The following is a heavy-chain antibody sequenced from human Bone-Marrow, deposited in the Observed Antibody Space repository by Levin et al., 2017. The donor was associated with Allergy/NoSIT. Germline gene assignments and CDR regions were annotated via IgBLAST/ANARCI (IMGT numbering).Heavy chain of an antibody. CDR3: ARGGGWDYDYDWGSYRPQDFDC. Sequence: PSETLSLTCTVSNGSISTYYWTWIRQPPGKGLEWLGYMYYSGSTTSNPSLKSRVTMSIDTSKNQFSLKLTSVTAADTAVCYCARGGGWDYDYDWGSYRPQDFDCWGQGTLVTVSS. CDR1: NGSISTYY. V-gene: IGHV4-59*01. D-gene: IGHD3-16*02. CDR2: MYYSGST. J-gene: IGHJ4*02.